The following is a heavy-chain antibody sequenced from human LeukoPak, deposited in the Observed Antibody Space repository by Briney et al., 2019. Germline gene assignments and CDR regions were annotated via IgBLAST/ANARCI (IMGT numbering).Heavy chain of an antibody. CDR2: ISGSGVST. CDR3: ARDGISGIDY. CDR1: GGIFSSYA. J-gene: IGHJ4*02. V-gene: IGHV3-23*01. Sequence: PGGSLRLTCAASGGIFSSYAMSWVRQAPGKGLEWVSAISGSGVSTYYADSVKGRFTISRDNPKNTLYLQMNSLRTEDTGVYYCARDGISGIDYWGQGILVTVSS. D-gene: IGHD6-13*01.